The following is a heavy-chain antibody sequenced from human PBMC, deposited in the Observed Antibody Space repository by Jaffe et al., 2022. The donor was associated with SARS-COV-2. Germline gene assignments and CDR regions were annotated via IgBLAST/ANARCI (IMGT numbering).Heavy chain of an antibody. CDR1: GGSFSGYY. CDR3: AILWFGERNSFLPVVFDY. D-gene: IGHD3-10*01. J-gene: IGHJ4*02. CDR2: INHSGST. Sequence: QVQLQQWGAGLLKPSETLSLTCAVYGGSFSGYYWSWIRQPPGKGLEWIGEINHSGSTNYNPSLKSRVTISVDTSKNQFSLKLSSVTAADTAVYYCAILWFGERNSFLPVVFDYWGQGTLVTVSS. V-gene: IGHV4-34*01.